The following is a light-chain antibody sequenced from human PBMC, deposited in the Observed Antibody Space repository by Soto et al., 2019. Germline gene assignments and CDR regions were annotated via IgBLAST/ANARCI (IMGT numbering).Light chain of an antibody. CDR2: DVS. CDR3: HQRSDWPIT. J-gene: IGKJ2*01. V-gene: IGKV3-11*01. CDR1: QSVSGY. Sequence: EIVLTQSPATLSLSPGERATLFCSASQSVSGYLAWYQQKPGQAPRLVIHDVSRRAPDIPARFSGRGPGTDFTLTISSLEPEDFAVYYCHQRSDWPITFGQGTKLQ.